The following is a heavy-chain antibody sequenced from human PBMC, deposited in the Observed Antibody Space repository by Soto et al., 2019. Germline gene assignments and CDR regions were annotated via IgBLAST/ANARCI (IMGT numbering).Heavy chain of an antibody. CDR1: GFTFSSYW. CDR3: ARDPSVVVTANHHYYYYGMDV. D-gene: IGHD2-21*02. Sequence: ESGGGLVQPGGSLRLSCAASGFTFSSYWMSWVRQAPGKGLEWVANIKQDGSEKYYVDSVKGRFTISRDNAKNSLYLQMDSLSAEDTAVYYCARDPSVVVTANHHYYYYGMDVWGQGTTVTVSS. CDR2: IKQDGSEK. V-gene: IGHV3-7*04. J-gene: IGHJ6*02.